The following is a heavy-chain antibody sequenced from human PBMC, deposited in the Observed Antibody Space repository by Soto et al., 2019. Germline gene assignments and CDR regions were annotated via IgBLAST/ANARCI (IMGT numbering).Heavy chain of an antibody. V-gene: IGHV5-51*01. Sequence: GAALKISCQGSGDRFTLSWIGWLRQMPGTGLEWLGNVYPSDSDVRYSPSFEGRVTISADNSINTAYLHLLNLKASDTAIYSGTKGATNHFDPWGQGTPLTVAS. CDR1: GDRFTLSW. CDR3: TKGATNHFDP. D-gene: IGHD3-3*02. J-gene: IGHJ5*02. CDR2: VYPSDSDV.